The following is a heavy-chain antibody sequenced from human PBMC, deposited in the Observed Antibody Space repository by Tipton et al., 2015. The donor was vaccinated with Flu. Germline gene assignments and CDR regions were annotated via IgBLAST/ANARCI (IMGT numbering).Heavy chain of an antibody. D-gene: IGHD4-17*01. CDR2: FHTSGTT. V-gene: IGHV4-61*02. CDR3: TRDGYGDYLDGAPGY. Sequence: TLSLTCTVSGASISSGTYYWSWYRQPAGKGLEWIGRFHTSGTTYYNPSLKSRVTISVDTSTNQFSLKLTSVTAADTAVYFCTRDGYGDYLDGAPGYWGQGTLVTVSS. CDR1: GASISSGTYY. J-gene: IGHJ4*02.